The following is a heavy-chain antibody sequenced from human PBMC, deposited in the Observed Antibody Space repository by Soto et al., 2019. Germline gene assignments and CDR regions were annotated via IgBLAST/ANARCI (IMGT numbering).Heavy chain of an antibody. CDR1: GGSFSGYY. D-gene: IGHD2-21*02. V-gene: IGHV4-34*01. CDR3: ARDGLAYCGGDCYLRWFDP. J-gene: IGHJ5*02. CDR2: INHSGST. Sequence: TLSLTCAVYGGSFSGYYWSWIRQPPGKGLEWIGEINHSGSTNYNPSLKSRVTISVDTSKNQFSLKLSSVTAADTAVYYCARDGLAYCGGDCYLRWFDPWGQGTLVTVSS.